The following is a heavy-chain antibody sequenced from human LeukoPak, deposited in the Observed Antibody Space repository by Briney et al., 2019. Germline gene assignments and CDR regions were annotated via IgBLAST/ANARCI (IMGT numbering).Heavy chain of an antibody. D-gene: IGHD6-13*01. J-gene: IGHJ4*02. CDR3: ARVIAGTDFDY. Sequence: SETLSLTCTVSGVSISSYYWSWIRQPPGKGLEWIGYIYYSGSTNYNPSLKSRVTISVDTSKNQFSLKLSSVTAADTAVYYCARVIAGTDFDYWGQGTLVTVSS. CDR2: IYYSGST. V-gene: IGHV4-59*01. CDR1: GVSISSYY.